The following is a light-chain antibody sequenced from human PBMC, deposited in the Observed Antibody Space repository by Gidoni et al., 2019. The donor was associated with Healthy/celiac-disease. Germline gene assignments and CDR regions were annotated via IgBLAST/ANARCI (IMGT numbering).Light chain of an antibody. CDR3: NSRDSSGNHQV. CDR2: GKN. V-gene: IGLV3-19*01. J-gene: IGLJ1*01. CDR1: SLRSYY. Sequence: SSELTQDPAVSVDLGQTVRITCQGDSLRSYYASWYQQKPGQAPVLVIYGKNNRPSGIPDRFSGSSSGNTASLTITGAQAEDEADYYCNSRDSSGNHQVFGTGTKVXV.